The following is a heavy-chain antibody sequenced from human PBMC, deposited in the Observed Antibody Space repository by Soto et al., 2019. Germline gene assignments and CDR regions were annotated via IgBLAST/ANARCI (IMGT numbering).Heavy chain of an antibody. D-gene: IGHD2-15*01. CDR1: GFTFIGSA. V-gene: IGHV3-30-3*01. Sequence: GGSLRLSCAASGFTFIGSALHWVRQASGKGLEWVGRIRSKDAASVKGRFTISGDDSKNTAYLQINSLKTEDTAVYYCTRSLGYCSGGSCYQDYYGMDVWGQGTTVTVSS. CDR3: TRSLGYCSGGSCYQDYYGMDV. CDR2: IRSK. J-gene: IGHJ6*02.